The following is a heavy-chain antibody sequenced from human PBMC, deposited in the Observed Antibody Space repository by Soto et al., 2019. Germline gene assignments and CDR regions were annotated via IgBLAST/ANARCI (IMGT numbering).Heavy chain of an antibody. CDR3: AKPYRYYYGSGSYLYYYYYYGMDV. J-gene: IGHJ6*02. V-gene: IGHV3-30*18. CDR2: IPYDGSNK. Sequence: PGGSLRLSCAASGFTFSSYGMHWVRQAPGKGLEWVAVIPYDGSNKYYADSVKGRFTISRDNSKNTLYLQMNSLRAEDTAVYYCAKPYRYYYGSGSYLYYYYYYGMDVWGQGTTVTVSS. D-gene: IGHD3-10*01. CDR1: GFTFSSYG.